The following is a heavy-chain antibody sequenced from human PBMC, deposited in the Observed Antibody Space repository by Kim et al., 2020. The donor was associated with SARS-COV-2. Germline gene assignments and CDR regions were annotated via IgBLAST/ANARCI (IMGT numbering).Heavy chain of an antibody. J-gene: IGHJ4*02. Sequence: NFAQKFQGRVAITADESTNTAYMGLSSLRSEDTAVYYCARGRIAVAGLFDYWGRGTLVTVSS. D-gene: IGHD6-19*01. CDR3: ARGRIAVAGLFDY. V-gene: IGHV1-69*01.